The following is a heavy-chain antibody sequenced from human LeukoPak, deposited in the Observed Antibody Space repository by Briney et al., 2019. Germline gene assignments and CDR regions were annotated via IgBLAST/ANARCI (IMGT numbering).Heavy chain of an antibody. Sequence: ASVKVSCKASGYTFTGYYMHWVRQAPGQGLEWMGRINPNSGGTNYAQKFQGRVTMTRDTSISTAYMALSRLRSDDTAVYYCARVSRIAFPSGSYYGRGPFDYWGQGTLVTVSS. CDR1: GYTFTGYY. CDR3: ARVSRIAFPSGSYYGRGPFDY. D-gene: IGHD1-26*01. V-gene: IGHV1-2*06. J-gene: IGHJ4*02. CDR2: INPNSGGT.